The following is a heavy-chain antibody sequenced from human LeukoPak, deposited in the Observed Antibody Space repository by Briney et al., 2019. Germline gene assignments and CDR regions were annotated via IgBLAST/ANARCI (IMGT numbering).Heavy chain of an antibody. J-gene: IGHJ6*04. CDR3: ARVRYDYYYGMDV. CDR1: GFTFSTYS. CDR2: ISSSSYI. Sequence: GGSLRLSCAASGFTFSTYSMNWVRQAPGKGLEWVSSISSSSYIYYADSVKGRFTISRDNAKNSLYLQMNSLRAEDTAVYYCARVRYDYYYGMDVWAKGPRSPSPQ. V-gene: IGHV3-21*01.